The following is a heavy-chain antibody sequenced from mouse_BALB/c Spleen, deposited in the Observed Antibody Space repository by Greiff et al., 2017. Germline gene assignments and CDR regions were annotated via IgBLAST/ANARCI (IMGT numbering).Heavy chain of an antibody. J-gene: IGHJ2*01. V-gene: IGHV7-3*02. Sequence: EVKVVESGGGLVQPGGSLRLSCATSGFTFTDYYMSWVRQPPGKALEWLGFIRNKANGYTTEYSASVKGRFTISRDNSQSILYLQMNTLRAEDSATYYCARAGSSYFDYWGQGTTLTVSS. D-gene: IGHD1-1*01. CDR3: ARAGSSYFDY. CDR1: GFTFTDYY. CDR2: IRNKANGYTT.